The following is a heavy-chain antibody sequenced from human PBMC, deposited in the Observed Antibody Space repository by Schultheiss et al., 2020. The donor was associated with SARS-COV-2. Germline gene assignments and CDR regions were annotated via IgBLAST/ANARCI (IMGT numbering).Heavy chain of an antibody. Sequence: SETLSLTCAVSGGSISSSSYYWGWIRQPPGKGLEWIGIIYYSGSTYYNPSLKSRVTISVDTSKNQFSLKLSSVTAADTAVYYCARVRGYCTNGVCYTSYYYYYMDVWGKGTTVTVSS. CDR2: IYYSGST. J-gene: IGHJ6*03. CDR1: GGSISSSSYY. D-gene: IGHD2-8*01. CDR3: ARVRGYCTNGVCYTSYYYYYMDV. V-gene: IGHV4-39*07.